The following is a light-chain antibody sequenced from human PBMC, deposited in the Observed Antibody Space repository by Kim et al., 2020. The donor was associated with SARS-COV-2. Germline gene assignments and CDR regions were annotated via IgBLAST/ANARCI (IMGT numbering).Light chain of an antibody. Sequence: VSPGQTASITCSGDKLGDKYASWYQQKPGQSPVVVIFRDNRRPSGIPERFSGSNSGNTATLTISGTQVMDEADYYCQAWDSSIYVFGTGTKVTVL. CDR2: RDN. CDR3: QAWDSSIYV. CDR1: KLGDKY. V-gene: IGLV3-1*01. J-gene: IGLJ1*01.